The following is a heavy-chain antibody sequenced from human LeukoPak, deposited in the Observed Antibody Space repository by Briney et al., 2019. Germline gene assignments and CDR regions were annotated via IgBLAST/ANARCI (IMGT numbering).Heavy chain of an antibody. CDR3: ARHPTSPRYNWNDGSYFDY. J-gene: IGHJ4*02. CDR1: GGSISSSSYS. Sequence: SETLSLTCTVSGGSISSSSYSWGWIRQPPGKGLEWIGSIYYSGSTYYNPSLKSRVTISVDTSKNQFSLKLSSVTAADTAVYYCARHPTSPRYNWNDGSYFDYWGQGTLVTVSS. D-gene: IGHD1-20*01. V-gene: IGHV4-39*01. CDR2: IYYSGST.